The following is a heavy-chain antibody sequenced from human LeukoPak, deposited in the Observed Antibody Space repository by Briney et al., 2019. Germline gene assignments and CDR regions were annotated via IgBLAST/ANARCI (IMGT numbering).Heavy chain of an antibody. CDR1: GYTFTSYD. CDR2: MNPNSGNT. Sequence: ASVKVSCKAPGYTFTSYDINWVRQATGQGLEWMGWMNPNSGNTGYAQKFQGRVTMTRNTSISTAYMELSSLRSEDTAVYYCARVYCSGGSCYLPFGYWGQGTLVTVSS. J-gene: IGHJ4*02. CDR3: ARVYCSGGSCYLPFGY. D-gene: IGHD2-15*01. V-gene: IGHV1-8*01.